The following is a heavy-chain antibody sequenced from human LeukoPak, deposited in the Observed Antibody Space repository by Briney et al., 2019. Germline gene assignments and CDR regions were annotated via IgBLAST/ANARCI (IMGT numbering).Heavy chain of an antibody. CDR2: IIPIFGTA. D-gene: IGHD4-17*01. CDR1: GGTFSSYA. V-gene: IGHV1-69*05. J-gene: IGHJ4*02. Sequence: SVKVSCKASGGTFSSYAISWVRQAPGQGLEWMGGIIPIFGTANYAQKLQGRVTMTTDTSTSTAYMELRSLRSDDTAVYYCARATDRALDYWGQGTLVTVSS. CDR3: ARATDRALDY.